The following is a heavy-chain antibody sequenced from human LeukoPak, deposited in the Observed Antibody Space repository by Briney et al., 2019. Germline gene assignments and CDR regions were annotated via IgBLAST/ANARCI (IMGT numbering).Heavy chain of an antibody. Sequence: PGGSLRLSCAASGFTFSSYGMSWVRQAPGKGLEWVSAISGSGGSTYYADSVKGRFTISRDNSKNTLYLQMNSLRAEDTAVYYCAKDRTAAGTPYAFDIWGQGTMVTVSS. D-gene: IGHD6-13*01. CDR2: ISGSGGST. V-gene: IGHV3-23*01. CDR3: AKDRTAAGTPYAFDI. J-gene: IGHJ3*02. CDR1: GFTFSSYG.